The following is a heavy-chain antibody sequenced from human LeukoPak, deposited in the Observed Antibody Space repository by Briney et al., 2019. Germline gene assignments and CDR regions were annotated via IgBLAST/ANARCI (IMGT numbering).Heavy chain of an antibody. V-gene: IGHV3-7*01. Sequence: PGGSLRLSCVASGFSFSTYWMSWVRQAPGQGLEWVANIKEDGSEKYYVDSVKGRFTMSRDNAKNSVYLQMNRLRVEDTAVYYCARRSYRGVIGLYYYYFMDVWGKGTPVTVSS. D-gene: IGHD3-16*02. J-gene: IGHJ6*03. CDR3: ARRSYRGVIGLYYYYFMDV. CDR1: GFSFSTYW. CDR2: IKEDGSEK.